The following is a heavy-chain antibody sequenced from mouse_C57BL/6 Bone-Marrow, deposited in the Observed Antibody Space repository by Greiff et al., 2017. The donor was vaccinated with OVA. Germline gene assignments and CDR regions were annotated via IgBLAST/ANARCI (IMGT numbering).Heavy chain of an antibody. CDR3: AKRGPYYYGRESFDY. J-gene: IGHJ2*01. D-gene: IGHD1-1*01. CDR2: ISSGGSYT. V-gene: IGHV5-6*02. Sequence: DVKLQESGGDLVKPGGSLTLSCAASGFTFSSYGMSWVRQTPDKRLEWVATISSGGSYTYYPDSVKGRFTISRDNAKNTLYMQMSSLKSEDTAMYYCAKRGPYYYGRESFDYWGQGTTLTVSS. CDR1: GFTFSSYG.